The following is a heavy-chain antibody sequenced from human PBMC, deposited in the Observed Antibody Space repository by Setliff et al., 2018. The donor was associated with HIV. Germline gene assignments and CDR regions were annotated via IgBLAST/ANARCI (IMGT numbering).Heavy chain of an antibody. CDR2: ISGWGGST. CDR3: AKTYNWNDVHYYYMDV. Sequence: AGESLKISCAASGFTFSTYAMSWVRQAPGKGLEWVSGISGWGGSTYNADSVKGRFTISRDNSKNTLYLQMNSLRAEDTAVYYCAKTYNWNDVHYYYMDVWGKGTTVTVSS. J-gene: IGHJ6*03. D-gene: IGHD1-1*01. CDR1: GFTFSTYA. V-gene: IGHV3-23*01.